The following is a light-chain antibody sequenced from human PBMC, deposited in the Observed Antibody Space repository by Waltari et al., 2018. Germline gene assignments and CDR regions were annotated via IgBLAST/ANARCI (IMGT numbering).Light chain of an antibody. CDR3: MQALQTPRT. V-gene: IGKV2-28*01. J-gene: IGKJ1*01. CDR2: MGS. CDR1: QSLLHSNGYSQ. Sequence: DIVMTQSPLSLPVTPGEPASISCRSSQSLLHSNGYSQLDWYLQKPGQSPQLLIYMGSNRASGAPDRFSGRGSGTDFTLKISRVEAEDVGGYYCMQALQTPRTFGQGTKVEIK.